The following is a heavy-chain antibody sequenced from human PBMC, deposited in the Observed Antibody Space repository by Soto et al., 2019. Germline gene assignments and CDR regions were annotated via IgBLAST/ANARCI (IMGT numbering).Heavy chain of an antibody. CDR3: AKETYYYDSSGYRTWGNYFDY. CDR2: ISGSGGST. J-gene: IGHJ4*02. Sequence: GGSLRLSCAASGFTFSSYAMSWVRQAPGKGLEWVSAISGSGGSTYYADSVKGRFTISRDNSKNTLYLQMNSLRAEDTAVYYCAKETYYYDSSGYRTWGNYFDYWGQGTLVTVSS. D-gene: IGHD3-22*01. V-gene: IGHV3-23*01. CDR1: GFTFSSYA.